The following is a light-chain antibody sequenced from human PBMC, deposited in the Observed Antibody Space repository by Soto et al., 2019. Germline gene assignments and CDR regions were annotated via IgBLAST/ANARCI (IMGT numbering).Light chain of an antibody. Sequence: QSVLTQPASVSGSPGQSITISCTGPSSDIGGYNYVSWYQQHPGKAPKLMIYDVNNRPSGVSDRFSGYKSGNTASLTISGLQAEDEADYFCSSYTSSSTLYVFGAGTQLTVL. V-gene: IGLV2-14*01. J-gene: IGLJ7*01. CDR3: SSYTSSSTLYV. CDR2: DVN. CDR1: SSDIGGYNY.